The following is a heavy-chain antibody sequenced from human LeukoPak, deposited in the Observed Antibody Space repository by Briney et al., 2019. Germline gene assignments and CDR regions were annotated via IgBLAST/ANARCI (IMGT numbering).Heavy chain of an antibody. Sequence: GASVKVSCKASGYTFTSYGISWVRQAPGQGLEWMGWISAYNGNTKYAQKLQGRVTMTTDTYTSTAYMELRSLRYDDTAVYYCARATYNWNDVANWFDPWGQGTLVTVS. J-gene: IGHJ5*02. CDR3: ARATYNWNDVANWFDP. V-gene: IGHV1-18*04. D-gene: IGHD1-1*01. CDR1: GYTFTSYG. CDR2: ISAYNGNT.